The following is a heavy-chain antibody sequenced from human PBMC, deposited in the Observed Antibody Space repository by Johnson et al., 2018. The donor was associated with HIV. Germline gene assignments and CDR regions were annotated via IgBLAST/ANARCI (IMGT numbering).Heavy chain of an antibody. D-gene: IGHD4-23*01. CDR1: GFTFSSYG. J-gene: IGHJ3*02. CDR3: AKESETYGGNIGFEHPFDI. V-gene: IGHV3-30*02. Sequence: QVQLVESGGGVVQPGGSLRLSCAASGFTFSSYGMHWVRQAPGKGLEWVAFIRYDGSNKHYADSVKGRFPISRDNSKNTLYLQMNSLRAEDTAVYYCAKESETYGGNIGFEHPFDIWGQGTMVTVSS. CDR2: IRYDGSNK.